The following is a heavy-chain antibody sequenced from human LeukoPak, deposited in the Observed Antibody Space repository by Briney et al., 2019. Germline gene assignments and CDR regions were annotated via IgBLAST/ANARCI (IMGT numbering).Heavy chain of an antibody. D-gene: IGHD5-24*01. CDR1: GGSISTGSYY. V-gene: IGHV4-61*02. CDR2: FYTSGSS. Sequence: SETLSLTRTVSGGSISTGSYYSSWIRQSAGKGLEWIGRFYTSGSSNYNPSLKSRVTISVDTSKNQFSLKLSSVTAADTAVYYCARDKGNNYVVDYWGQGTLVTVSS. CDR3: ARDKGNNYVVDY. J-gene: IGHJ4*02.